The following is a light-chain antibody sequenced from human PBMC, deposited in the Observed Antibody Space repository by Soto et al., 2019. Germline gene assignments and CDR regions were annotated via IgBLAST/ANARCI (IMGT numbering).Light chain of an antibody. CDR3: QQYGNSPRFT. V-gene: IGKV3-20*01. CDR1: QSVSSTY. J-gene: IGKJ3*01. CDR2: GAS. Sequence: EILLTQSPGTLSLSPGERATLACRASQSVSSTYLAWYQQKPGQAPRLLIYGASSRATGIPDRFSGSGSGTDFTLTISRREPEDFAVYYCQQYGNSPRFTFGPGTKVDI.